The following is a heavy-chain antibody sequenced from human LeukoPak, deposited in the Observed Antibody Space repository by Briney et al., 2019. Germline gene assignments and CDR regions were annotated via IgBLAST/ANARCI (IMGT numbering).Heavy chain of an antibody. V-gene: IGHV3-21*01. D-gene: IGHD4-17*01. CDR1: GFTFSSYS. Sequence: GGSLRLSCAASGFTFSSYSMNWVRQAPGKGLEWVSSISSSSSYIYYADSVKGRFTISRDNAKNPLYLQMNSLRAEDTAVYYCASHYGATYYYGMDVWGQGTTVTVSS. J-gene: IGHJ6*02. CDR2: ISSSSSYI. CDR3: ASHYGATYYYGMDV.